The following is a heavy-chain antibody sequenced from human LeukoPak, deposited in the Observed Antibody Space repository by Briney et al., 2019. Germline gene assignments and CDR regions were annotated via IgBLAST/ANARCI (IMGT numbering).Heavy chain of an antibody. V-gene: IGHV4-34*01. CDR3: AVRLTTGRLGTATTWFDP. D-gene: IGHD1-1*01. CDR1: GESFDSFY. J-gene: IGHJ5*02. Sequence: SETLSLTCAVYGESFDSFYWNWVRQAPGKGLEWLGEVNQSGGSDYNPALESRVAISADASKRQLSLKLISVTAADTAVYYCAVRLTTGRLGTATTWFDPWGQGTLVSVSS. CDR2: VNQSGGS.